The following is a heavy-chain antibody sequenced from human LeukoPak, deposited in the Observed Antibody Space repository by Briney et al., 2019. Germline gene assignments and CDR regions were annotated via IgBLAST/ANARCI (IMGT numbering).Heavy chain of an antibody. D-gene: IGHD3-10*01. V-gene: IGHV1-3*01. J-gene: IGHJ5*02. Sequence: ASVKVSCKASGYTFTIYAMHWVRQAPGQRLEWMGWINAGNGNTKYSQKFQGRVTITRDTSVSTAYMELSSLRSEDTAVYYCARAPITMVRGSWFDPWGQGTLVTVSS. CDR1: GYTFTIYA. CDR2: INAGNGNT. CDR3: ARAPITMVRGSWFDP.